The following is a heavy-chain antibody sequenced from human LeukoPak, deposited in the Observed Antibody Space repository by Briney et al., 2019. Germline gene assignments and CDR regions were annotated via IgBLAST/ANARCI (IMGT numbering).Heavy chain of an antibody. D-gene: IGHD3-22*01. J-gene: IGHJ4*02. CDR2: ISSSSSYI. Sequence: PGGSLRLSCAASGFTFSSYSMNWVRQAPGKGLEWVSSISSSSSYIYYADSVKGRFTISRDNSKNKVYLQMNSLRVEDTAVFYCAKDFHYYDTSGPFDYWGQGTVVTVSS. V-gene: IGHV3-21*01. CDR3: AKDFHYYDTSGPFDY. CDR1: GFTFSSYS.